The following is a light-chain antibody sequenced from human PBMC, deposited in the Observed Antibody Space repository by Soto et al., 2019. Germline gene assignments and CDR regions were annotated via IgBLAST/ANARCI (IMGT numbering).Light chain of an antibody. Sequence: SVLTPPPSVSAAPGQKVTISCSGSSSNIGNNYVSWYQQLPGTAPKLLIYDNNKRPSGIPDRFSGSKSGTSATLGITGLQTGDEADYYCGTWDSSLSASYVFGTG. CDR2: DNN. CDR1: SSNIGNNY. V-gene: IGLV1-51*01. CDR3: GTWDSSLSASYV. J-gene: IGLJ1*01.